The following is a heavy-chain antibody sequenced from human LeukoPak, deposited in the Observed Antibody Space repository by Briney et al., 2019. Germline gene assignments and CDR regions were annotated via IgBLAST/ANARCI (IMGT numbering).Heavy chain of an antibody. Sequence: GALRLSCAASGFTFSSYSMNWVRQAPGKGLEWVSPISSSSSYIYYADSVKGRFTISRDNAKNSLYLQMNSLRAEDTAVYYCARDLGQLVDLINYGMDVWGQGTTVTVSS. V-gene: IGHV3-21*01. CDR2: ISSSSSYI. J-gene: IGHJ6*02. CDR3: ARDLGQLVDLINYGMDV. D-gene: IGHD6-13*01. CDR1: GFTFSSYS.